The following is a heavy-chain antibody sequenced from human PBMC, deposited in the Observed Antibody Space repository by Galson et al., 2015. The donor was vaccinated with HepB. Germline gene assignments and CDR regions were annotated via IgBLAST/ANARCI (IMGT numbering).Heavy chain of an antibody. CDR3: ASSPGANDYYFMDV. CDR2: ISSSGSTI. CDR1: GFTFSDYY. V-gene: IGHV3-11*01. Sequence: SLRLSCAASGFTFSDYYMSWIRQAPGKGLEWISYISSSGSTIYYVDSVKGRFTISRDNAKNSLYLQMNSLRAEDTAVYYCASSPGANDYYFMDVWGKGTTVIVSS. J-gene: IGHJ6*03. D-gene: IGHD4/OR15-4a*01.